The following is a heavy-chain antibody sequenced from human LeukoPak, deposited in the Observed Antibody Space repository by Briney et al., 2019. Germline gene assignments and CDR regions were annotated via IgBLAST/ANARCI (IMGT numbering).Heavy chain of an antibody. D-gene: IGHD3-22*01. Sequence: SETLSLTCTVSGYSISSGYYWGWIRQPPGKGLEWIGSIYHSGSTYYNPSLKSRVTISVDTSKNQFSLKLSSVTAADTAVYYCAREWGDSSGYAFDYWGQGTLVTVSS. CDR2: IYHSGST. CDR1: GYSISSGYY. V-gene: IGHV4-38-2*02. J-gene: IGHJ4*02. CDR3: AREWGDSSGYAFDY.